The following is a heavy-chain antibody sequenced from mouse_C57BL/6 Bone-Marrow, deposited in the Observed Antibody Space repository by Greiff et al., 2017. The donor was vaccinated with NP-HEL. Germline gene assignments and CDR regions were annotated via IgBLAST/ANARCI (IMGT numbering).Heavy chain of an antibody. Sequence: VQRVESGPELVKPGASVKISCKASGYSFTSYYIHWVKQRPGQGLEWIGWIYPGSGNTKYNEKFKGKATLTADTSSSSAYMQLSSLTSEDSAVYDCASNYCYGSRRNYFDYWGQGTTLTVSS. CDR3: ASNYCYGSRRNYFDY. D-gene: IGHD1-1*01. J-gene: IGHJ2*01. CDR1: GYSFTSYY. CDR2: IYPGSGNT. V-gene: IGHV1-66*01.